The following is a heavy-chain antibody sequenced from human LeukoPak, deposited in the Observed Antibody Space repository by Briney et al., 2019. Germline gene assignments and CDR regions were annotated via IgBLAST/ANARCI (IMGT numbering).Heavy chain of an antibody. D-gene: IGHD1-26*01. CDR2: IYSSGST. CDR1: GASVSGSPYY. Sequence: SETLSLTCTVSGASVSGSPYYWGWIRQPPGKGLEWIGSIYSSGSTYYNTSPQSRVTISIETSKNQISLRLKSVTAADTAMYYCAKSGGYGLIDYWGQGTLVTVSS. J-gene: IGHJ4*02. V-gene: IGHV4-39*01. CDR3: AKSGGYGLIDY.